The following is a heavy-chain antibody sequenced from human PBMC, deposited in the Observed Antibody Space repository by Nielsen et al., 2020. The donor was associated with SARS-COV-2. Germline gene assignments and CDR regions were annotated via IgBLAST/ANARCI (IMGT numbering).Heavy chain of an antibody. V-gene: IGHV1-8*01. CDR1: GYTFTSYD. Sequence: ASVKVSCKASGYTFTSYDINWVRQATGQGLEWMGWMNPNSGNTGYAQKFQGRVTMTTDTSTSTAYMELRSLRSDDTAVYYCARADIVVVPALGDYWGQGTLVTVSS. CDR2: MNPNSGNT. D-gene: IGHD2-2*01. J-gene: IGHJ4*02. CDR3: ARADIVVVPALGDY.